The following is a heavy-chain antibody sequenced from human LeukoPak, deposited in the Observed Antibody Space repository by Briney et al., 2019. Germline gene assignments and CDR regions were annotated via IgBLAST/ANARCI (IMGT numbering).Heavy chain of an antibody. CDR1: GVSFSGYY. J-gene: IGHJ4*02. Sequence: SETQTLLRAVYGVSFSGYYWSWIRQPPGKGLEWIGEINHSGSTNYNPSLKNRVTISVDTSKNQFSLNLSSVTAADTAVYYCARVHYYDSGGYFVGYFDYWGQGSLVTVSS. D-gene: IGHD3-22*01. V-gene: IGHV4-34*01. CDR2: INHSGST. CDR3: ARVHYYDSGGYFVGYFDY.